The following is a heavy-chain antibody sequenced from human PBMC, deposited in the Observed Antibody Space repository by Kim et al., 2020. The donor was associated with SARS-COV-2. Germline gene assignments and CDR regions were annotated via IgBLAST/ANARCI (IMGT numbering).Heavy chain of an antibody. CDR3: ARHREQWLVPYFDY. V-gene: IGHV4-39*01. J-gene: IGHJ4*02. Sequence: NPTLKSLVTISVDTSKNQFSLKLSSVTAADTAVYYCARHREQWLVPYFDYWGQGTLVTVSS. D-gene: IGHD6-19*01.